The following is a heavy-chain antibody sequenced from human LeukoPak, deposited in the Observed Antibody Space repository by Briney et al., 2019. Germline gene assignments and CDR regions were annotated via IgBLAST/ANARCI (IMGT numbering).Heavy chain of an antibody. CDR1: GYIFNNFW. CDR2: IYPGDSDT. J-gene: IGHJ5*02. Sequence: GESLKIFCKGSGYIFNNFWIGWVRQMPGKGLEGMGIIYPGDSDTRYSPSFQGQVNISSDKSNSTAYLQWSSLKASDTAMYYCARLLHSSSWYGDRPGWFDPWGQGTLVTVSS. D-gene: IGHD6-13*01. CDR3: ARLLHSSSWYGDRPGWFDP. V-gene: IGHV5-51*01.